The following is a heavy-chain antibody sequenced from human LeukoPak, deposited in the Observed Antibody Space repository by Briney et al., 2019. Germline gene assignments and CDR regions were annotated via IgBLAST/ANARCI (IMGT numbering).Heavy chain of an antibody. D-gene: IGHD2-2*01. J-gene: IGHJ4*02. Sequence: PGGSLRLSCAASGFIFNDYYMSWLRQAPGKGLEWVSYISSSGSIIYYADSVKGRFTISRDNAKNTLYLQMNSLRVEDTAVYYCARDYRCGSTSRKDRTFDYWGQGTQVTVSS. CDR1: GFIFNDYY. CDR2: ISSSGSII. V-gene: IGHV3-11*01. CDR3: ARDYRCGSTSRKDRTFDY.